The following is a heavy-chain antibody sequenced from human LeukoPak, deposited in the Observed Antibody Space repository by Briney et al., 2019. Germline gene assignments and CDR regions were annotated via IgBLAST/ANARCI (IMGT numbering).Heavy chain of an antibody. CDR3: ARDATLQAKVKLDY. CDR1: GFTFSSYA. J-gene: IGHJ4*02. D-gene: IGHD5-24*01. Sequence: PGGSLRLSCAASGFTFSSYAMHWVRQAPGKGLEWVAVISYDGSNKYYADSVKGRFTISRDNSKNTLYLQMNSLRAEDTAVYYCARDATLQAKVKLDYWGQGTLVTVSS. V-gene: IGHV3-30*04. CDR2: ISYDGSNK.